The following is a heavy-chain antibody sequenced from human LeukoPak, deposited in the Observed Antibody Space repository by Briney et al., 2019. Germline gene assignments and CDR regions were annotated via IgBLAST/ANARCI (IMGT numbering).Heavy chain of an antibody. D-gene: IGHD2-15*01. Sequence: PGGSLRLSCAASGFTFSDYRMNWVRQAPGKGLEWVSSISSDSSDIYFADSVKGRFTISRDNAKNSLYLQLNSLRADDTAVYYCAKGKWPLLFWVFDYWGQGALVTVSS. J-gene: IGHJ4*02. CDR1: GFTFSDYR. CDR3: AKGKWPLLFWVFDY. V-gene: IGHV3-21*01. CDR2: ISSDSSDI.